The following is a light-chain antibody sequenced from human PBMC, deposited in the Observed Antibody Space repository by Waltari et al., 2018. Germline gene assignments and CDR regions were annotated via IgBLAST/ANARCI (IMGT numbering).Light chain of an antibody. J-gene: IGKJ5*01. CDR1: QPIGSY. Sequence: AIRMTQSPSSFSASTGDRVTITCRASQPIGSYLAWYQQKPGKAPKLLIYDASTLQSGVPSRFSGSKSGTEFTLTINNLQSEDYATYYCQQYHTYPLIFGQGTRLDLK. CDR2: DAS. CDR3: QQYHTYPLI. V-gene: IGKV1-8*01.